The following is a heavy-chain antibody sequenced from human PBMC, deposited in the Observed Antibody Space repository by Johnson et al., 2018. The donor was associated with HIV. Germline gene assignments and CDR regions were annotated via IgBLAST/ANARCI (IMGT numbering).Heavy chain of an antibody. CDR3: ASISLGAFDI. CDR1: GFTFSSYA. CDR2: ISGSGGST. V-gene: IGHV3-64*07. Sequence: EQLVESGGGVVQPGRSLRLSCAASGFTFSSYAMHWVRQAPGTGLEWVSAISGSGGSTYYADSVKGRFTISRDHSKNTLYLQMGSLRAEDMAVYFCASISLGAFDIWGQGTLVTVSS. J-gene: IGHJ3*02.